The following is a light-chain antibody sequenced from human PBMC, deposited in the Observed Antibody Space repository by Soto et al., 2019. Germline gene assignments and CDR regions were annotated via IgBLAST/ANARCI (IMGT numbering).Light chain of an antibody. CDR1: QGISNH. CDR2: TSS. CDR3: QQYGSSSWT. J-gene: IGKJ1*01. V-gene: IGKV1-27*01. Sequence: DIQMTQSPSSLSASVGDRVNITCRASQGISNHLSWYQQIPGKVPKLLIYTSSTLQSGVPSRFSGSGSGTDFTLTISRLEPEDFAVYYCQQYGSSSWTFGQGTKVDI.